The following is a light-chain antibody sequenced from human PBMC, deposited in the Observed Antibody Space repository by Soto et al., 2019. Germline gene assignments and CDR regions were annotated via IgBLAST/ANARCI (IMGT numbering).Light chain of an antibody. J-gene: IGLJ1*01. CDR1: SSDVGGYDY. CDR3: CSYAGYYTHYV. CDR2: DVT. Sequence: QSVLTQPRSVSRSPGQSVTISCTGTSSDVGGYDYVSWYQQHPGKAPKLMISDVTKRPSGVPDRFSGSKSGNTASLTISGLPAEDEADYYCCSYAGYYTHYVFGTGTKLTVL. V-gene: IGLV2-11*01.